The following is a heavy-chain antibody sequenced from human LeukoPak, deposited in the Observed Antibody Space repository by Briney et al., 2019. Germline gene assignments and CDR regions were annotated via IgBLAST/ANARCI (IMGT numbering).Heavy chain of an antibody. J-gene: IGHJ4*02. CDR3: AKDQYSSGWYFTYQFDY. CDR1: GFTFSSYA. V-gene: IGHV3-23*01. CDR2: ITGSGGST. Sequence: GGSLRLSCAASGFTFSSYAMSWVRQAPGKGLEWVSGITGSGGSTYYADSVKGRFTISRDNSKNTPYLQMNSLRAEDTAVYYCAKDQYSSGWYFTYQFDYWGQGTLVTVSS. D-gene: IGHD6-19*01.